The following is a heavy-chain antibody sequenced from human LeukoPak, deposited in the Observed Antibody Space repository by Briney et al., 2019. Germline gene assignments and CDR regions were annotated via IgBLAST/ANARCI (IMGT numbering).Heavy chain of an antibody. J-gene: IGHJ5*02. Sequence: SETLSLTRTVSGGSISSSSYYWGWIRQPPGKGLEWIGSIYYSGSTYYNPSLKSRVTISVDTSKNQFSLKLSSVTAADTAVYYCARHHALDYYGSGSYYYGWFDPWGQGTLVTVSS. CDR3: ARHHALDYYGSGSYYYGWFDP. CDR1: GGSISSSSYY. CDR2: IYYSGST. D-gene: IGHD3-10*01. V-gene: IGHV4-39*01.